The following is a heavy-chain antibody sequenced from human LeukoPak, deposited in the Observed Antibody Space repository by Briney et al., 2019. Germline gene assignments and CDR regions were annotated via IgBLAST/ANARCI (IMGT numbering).Heavy chain of an antibody. J-gene: IGHJ5*02. V-gene: IGHV3-53*01. CDR1: GCAVSSNY. D-gene: IGHD3/OR15-3a*01. CDR2: IYTDSDA. Sequence: GGSLRLSCAASGCAVSSNYMSWVRQAPGKGLEWVSSIYTDSDANYADSVKGRVTISRDNSKNTLYLQMNSLRAEDTAVYYCARGPAVGPLTFDPWGQGTLVTVSS. CDR3: ARGPAVGPLTFDP.